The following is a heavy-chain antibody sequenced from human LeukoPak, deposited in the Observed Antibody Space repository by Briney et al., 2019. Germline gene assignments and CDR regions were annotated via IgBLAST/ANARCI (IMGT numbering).Heavy chain of an antibody. CDR1: GYSFTSYW. CDR3: ARRIDSSGYYYNNWFDP. Sequence: GESLKISCQSSGYSFTSYWIGWVRQMPGKGLEWMGIIYPGDSNTRYSPSFQGQVTISADKSISTAYLQWSSLKASDTAIYYCARRIDSSGYYYNNWFDPWGQGTLVTVSS. D-gene: IGHD3-22*01. CDR2: IYPGDSNT. V-gene: IGHV5-51*01. J-gene: IGHJ5*02.